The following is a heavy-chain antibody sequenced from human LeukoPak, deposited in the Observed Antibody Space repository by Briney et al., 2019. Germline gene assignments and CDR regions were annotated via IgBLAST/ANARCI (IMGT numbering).Heavy chain of an antibody. V-gene: IGHV3-30*02. D-gene: IGHD2-15*01. CDR1: GFTFSSYG. Sequence: GGSLRLSCAASGFTFSSYGMHWVRQAPGKGLEWVAFIRYDGSNKYYADSVKGRFTISRDNSKNTLYLQMNSLRAEDTAVYYCARAPYCSGGSCYGTTFSFDYWGQGTLVTVSS. CDR3: ARAPYCSGGSCYGTTFSFDY. CDR2: IRYDGSNK. J-gene: IGHJ4*02.